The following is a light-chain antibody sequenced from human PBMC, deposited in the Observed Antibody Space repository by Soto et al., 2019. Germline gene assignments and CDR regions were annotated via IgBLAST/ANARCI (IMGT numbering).Light chain of an antibody. V-gene: IGKV3-11*01. CDR3: QQRSNWPPD. J-gene: IGKJ3*01. CDR2: DAS. Sequence: EIVLTQSPATLSLSPGERATLSCRASPSVSSYLAWYQQKPGQAPRLLIYDASNRATGIPARFSGSGSGTDFTLTISSLEPEDFAVYYCQQRSNWPPDFGPGTKVDIK. CDR1: PSVSSY.